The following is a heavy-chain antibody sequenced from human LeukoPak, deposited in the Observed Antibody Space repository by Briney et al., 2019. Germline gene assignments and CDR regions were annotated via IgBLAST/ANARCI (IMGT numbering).Heavy chain of an antibody. J-gene: IGHJ6*02. Sequence: SETLSLTCTVSGGSISSYYWSWIRQPPGKGLEWIGYIYYSGSTNYNPSLKSRVTTSVDTSKNQFSLKLSSVTAADTAVYYCARDQRIAAAGTTYGRSPNTRNYYYYGMDVWGQGTTVTVSS. CDR3: ARDQRIAAAGTTYGRSPNTRNYYYYGMDV. D-gene: IGHD6-13*01. CDR1: GGSISSYY. V-gene: IGHV4-59*01. CDR2: IYYSGST.